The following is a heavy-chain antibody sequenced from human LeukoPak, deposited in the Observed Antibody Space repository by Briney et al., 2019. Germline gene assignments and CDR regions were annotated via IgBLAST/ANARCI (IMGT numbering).Heavy chain of an antibody. D-gene: IGHD1-26*01. CDR3: ATKAGATVIFDY. Sequence: ASVKVSCKASGYTFTSYDINWVRQATGQGLEWMGWMNPNSGNTGYAQKFQGRVTMTRNTSISTAYMELSSLRSEDTAVYYCATKAGATVIFDYWGQGTLVTVSS. J-gene: IGHJ4*02. CDR2: MNPNSGNT. CDR1: GYTFTSYD. V-gene: IGHV1-8*01.